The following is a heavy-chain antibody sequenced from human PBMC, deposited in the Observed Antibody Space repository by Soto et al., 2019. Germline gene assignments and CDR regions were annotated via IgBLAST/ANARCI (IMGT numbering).Heavy chain of an antibody. CDR1: GGSISSYY. Sequence: TSETLSLTCTVSGGSISSYYWSWIRQHPGKGLEWIGYIYYSGSTYYNPSLKSRVTISVDTSKNQFSLKLSSVTAADTAVYYCAVDAGFWSGQGWFDPWGQGTLVTVSS. CDR2: IYYSGST. CDR3: AVDAGFWSGQGWFDP. D-gene: IGHD3-3*01. J-gene: IGHJ5*02. V-gene: IGHV4-59*06.